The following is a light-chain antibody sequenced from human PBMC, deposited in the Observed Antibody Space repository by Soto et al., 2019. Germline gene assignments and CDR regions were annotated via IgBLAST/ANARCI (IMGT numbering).Light chain of an antibody. Sequence: QSVLTQPPSASGTPGQRVTISCSGSSSNIGSNTVNWYQQLPGTAPKLLIYSNNQRPSGVPDRFSGSKSGTSASLAISGLQSEVEADYYCAAWDDSLNGVVFGVGTKLTVL. CDR1: SSNIGSNT. V-gene: IGLV1-44*01. CDR2: SNN. CDR3: AAWDDSLNGVV. J-gene: IGLJ2*01.